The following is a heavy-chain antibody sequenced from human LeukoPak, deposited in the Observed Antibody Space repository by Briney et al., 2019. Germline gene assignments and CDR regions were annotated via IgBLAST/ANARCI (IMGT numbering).Heavy chain of an antibody. CDR2: IYYSGSA. CDR1: GGSISSSGYY. CDR3: ARSHSSGWYLTRNFDY. J-gene: IGHJ4*02. D-gene: IGHD6-19*01. Sequence: SETLSLTCTVSGGSISSSGYYWSWIRQPPGKGLEWIGTIYYSGSAYYNPSLKTQVTISVDTSKNQFSLKLSSVTAADTAVYYCARSHSSGWYLTRNFDYWGQGTLVTVSS. V-gene: IGHV4-39*07.